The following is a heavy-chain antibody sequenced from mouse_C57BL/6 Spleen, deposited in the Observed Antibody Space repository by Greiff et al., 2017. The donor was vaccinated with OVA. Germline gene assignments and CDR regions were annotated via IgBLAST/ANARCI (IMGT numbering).Heavy chain of an antibody. CDR3: ARNRDSYYSSPYFDY. D-gene: IGHD2-12*01. Sequence: QVQLQQSGPGLVQPSQSLSITCTVSGFSLTSYGVHWVRQSPGKGLEWLGVIWSGGSTDYNAAFISRLSISKDNSKSQVFFKMNSLHADDTAIYYCARNRDSYYSSPYFDYWGQGTTLTVSA. CDR2: IWSGGST. V-gene: IGHV2-2*01. CDR1: GFSLTSYG. J-gene: IGHJ2*01.